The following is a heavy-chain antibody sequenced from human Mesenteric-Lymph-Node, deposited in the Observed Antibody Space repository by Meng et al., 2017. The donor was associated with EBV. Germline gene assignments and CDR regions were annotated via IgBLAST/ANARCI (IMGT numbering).Heavy chain of an antibody. CDR3: ARSNYDILTTFGSYWSDH. CDR2: ICWDDDK. V-gene: IGHV2-5*02. J-gene: IGHJ5*02. Sequence: QITLMESGPTLVKPXXTLQLTXTSSGYSLTSDGVGVGWIRQPPEKPLEWLVLICWDDDKRYSPSLKSRLTITKDTSKNQVVLTMTNMDLVDTATYYCARSNYDILTTFGSYWSDHWGQGTLVTVSS. CDR1: GYSLTSDGVG. D-gene: IGHD3-9*01.